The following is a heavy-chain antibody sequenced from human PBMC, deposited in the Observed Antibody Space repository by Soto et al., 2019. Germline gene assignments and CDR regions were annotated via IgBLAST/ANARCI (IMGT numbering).Heavy chain of an antibody. CDR1: GYSFSTYW. CDR3: ARVPTYYHYGMGV. Sequence: GESLKISCKASGYSFSTYWVGWVRQLPGKGLELMGRINPSDSFTNYSPSFEGHVTISADKSISTAYLQWSSLKASDTAMYYCARVPTYYHYGMGVWGQGTTVTVSS. V-gene: IGHV5-10-1*01. CDR2: INPSDSFT. J-gene: IGHJ6*02.